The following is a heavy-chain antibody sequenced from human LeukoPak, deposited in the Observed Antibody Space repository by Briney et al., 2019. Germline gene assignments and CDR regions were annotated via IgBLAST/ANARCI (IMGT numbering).Heavy chain of an antibody. CDR2: TYYRSKWYY. V-gene: IGHV6-1*01. CDR3: ARVWTTYGSGTYYGLDV. J-gene: IGHJ6*02. D-gene: IGHD3-10*01. CDR1: GDSVSTNSAS. Sequence: SQTLSLTCAIYGDSVSTNSASWNWIRQSPSRGLEWLGRTYYRSKWYYDFAVSVKSRITINPDTSKNQFSLQLNSVTPEDTAVYYCARVWTTYGSGTYYGLDVWGQGTTVTVSS.